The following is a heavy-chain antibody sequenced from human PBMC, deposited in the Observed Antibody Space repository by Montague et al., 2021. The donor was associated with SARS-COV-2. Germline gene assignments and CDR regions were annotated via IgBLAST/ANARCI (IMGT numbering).Heavy chain of an antibody. J-gene: IGHJ4*02. Sequence: SETLSLTCTVSGDSISSSSYNWGWIRQPPGKGLEWIGSVHYSGRPYYNPSLKSRVTTYVDTSKNRLSLKLSSVTAADTAVYYCTRHVHMTWPEPSPGFDYWGQGTLVTVSS. CDR3: TRHVHMTWPEPSPGFDY. D-gene: IGHD1-1*01. V-gene: IGHV4-39*01. CDR1: GDSISSSSYN. CDR2: VHYSGRP.